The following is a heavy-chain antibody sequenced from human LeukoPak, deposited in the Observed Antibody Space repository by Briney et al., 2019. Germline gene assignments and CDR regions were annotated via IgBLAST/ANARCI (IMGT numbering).Heavy chain of an antibody. CDR3: ARAGTHYYDSSGLEDSYMDA. CDR1: GFTFYDYG. J-gene: IGHJ6*03. Sequence: PGGSLRLSCAASGFTFYDYGMTWVRQVPGKGVEWVSYINWNGGSTGYADSVKGGFTISRDNAKNSLYLQMNSLRAEDMALYYCARAGTHYYDSSGLEDSYMDAWGKGTTVTVSS. CDR2: INWNGGST. D-gene: IGHD3-22*01. V-gene: IGHV3-20*04.